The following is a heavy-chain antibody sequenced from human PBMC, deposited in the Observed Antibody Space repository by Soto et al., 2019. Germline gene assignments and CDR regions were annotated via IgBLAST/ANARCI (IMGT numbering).Heavy chain of an antibody. CDR3: AXVRLPTNYGDYGLLFDY. CDR2: IYYSGST. J-gene: IGHJ4*02. D-gene: IGHD4-17*01. CDR1: GGSISSGDYY. Sequence: PSETLSLTCTVSGGSISSGDYYWSWIRQPPGKGLEWIGYIYYSGSTYYNPSLKSRVTISVDTSKNQFSLKLSSVTAADTAVYYCAXVRLPTNYGDYGLLFDYWGQGTLVTVSS. V-gene: IGHV4-30-4*01.